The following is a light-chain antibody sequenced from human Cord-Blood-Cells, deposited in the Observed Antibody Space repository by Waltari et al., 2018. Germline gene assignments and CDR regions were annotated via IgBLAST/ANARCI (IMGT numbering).Light chain of an antibody. CDR2: DVS. Sequence: QSALTPPRPVSGSPGQSVTISCTGTSSDAGGYNYVSWYQQDPGKAPKLMIYDVSKRSSGVPDRFSGSKSGNSSGLTVSRRQAEGETDYSCCPYAGSYTFTVFCGGTNLTVL. CDR3: CPYAGSYTFTV. J-gene: IGLJ2*01. CDR1: SSDAGGYNY. V-gene: IGLV2-11*01.